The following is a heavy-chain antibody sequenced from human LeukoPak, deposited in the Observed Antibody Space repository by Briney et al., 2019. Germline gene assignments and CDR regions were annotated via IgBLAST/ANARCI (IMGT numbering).Heavy chain of an antibody. D-gene: IGHD6-13*01. V-gene: IGHV4-34*01. CDR1: GGCFSGYY. Sequence: SETLSLTCAVYGGCFSGYYWSWIRQPPGKGLEWIGEINHSGSTNYNPSLKSRVTISVDTSKNQFSLKLSSVTAADTAVYYCARGRLGYSNNWGQGTLVTVSS. CDR3: ARGRLGYSNN. CDR2: INHSGST. J-gene: IGHJ4*02.